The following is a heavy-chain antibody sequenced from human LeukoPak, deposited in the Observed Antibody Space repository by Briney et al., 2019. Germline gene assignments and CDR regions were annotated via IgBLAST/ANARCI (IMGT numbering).Heavy chain of an antibody. Sequence: SPTLSRTRTVSGGSIRSSYYYWGWLRQPPGKGLEWIGSIYDSGSTYHNPSLKSRVTISVDTSKNQFSLQLNSVTAADTAVYYCARHYGPWGQGTLVTVSS. J-gene: IGHJ5*02. D-gene: IGHD3-10*01. CDR3: ARHYGP. CDR2: IYDSGST. V-gene: IGHV4-39*01. CDR1: GGSIRSSYYY.